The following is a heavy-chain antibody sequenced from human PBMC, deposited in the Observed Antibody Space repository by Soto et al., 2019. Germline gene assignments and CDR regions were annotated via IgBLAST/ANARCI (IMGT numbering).Heavy chain of an antibody. D-gene: IGHD3-10*01. CDR3: AKDGLWFGELEQYYFDY. CDR2: ISWNSGSI. Sequence: EVQLVESGGGLVQPGRSLRLSCAASGFTFDDYAMHWVRQAPGKGLEWVSGISWNSGSIGYADSVKGRFTISRDNAKNSLYLQMNSLRAEDTALYYCAKDGLWFGELEQYYFDYWGQGTLVTVSS. CDR1: GFTFDDYA. J-gene: IGHJ4*02. V-gene: IGHV3-9*01.